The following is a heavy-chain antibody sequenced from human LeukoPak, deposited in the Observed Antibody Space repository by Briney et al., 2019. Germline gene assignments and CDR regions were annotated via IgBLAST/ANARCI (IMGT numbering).Heavy chain of an antibody. V-gene: IGHV3-33*08. CDR1: GFTFSNYG. CDR3: ASSAVAGLSVY. D-gene: IGHD6-19*01. J-gene: IGHJ4*02. Sequence: GGSLRLSCAASGFTFSNYGMHWVRQAPGKGLEWVAVIWYDGSNKYYADSVKGRFTISRDNSKNTLYLQMNSLRAEDTAVYYCASSAVAGLSVYWGQGTLVTVSS. CDR2: IWYDGSNK.